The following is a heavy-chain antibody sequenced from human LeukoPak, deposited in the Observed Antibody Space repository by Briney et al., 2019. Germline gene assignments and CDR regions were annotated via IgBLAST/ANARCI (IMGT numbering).Heavy chain of an antibody. D-gene: IGHD4-17*01. CDR1: GYSFTSYY. V-gene: IGHV1-46*01. Sequence: ASVKVSCTASGYSFTSYYMHWVRQRPGQGLELMGIINPSGGSTSYARTFQGRVTMTRDMSTVTVYMELSSLRSEDTAVYYCARDGATVTTSRYYYYMDVWGKGTTVTVSS. CDR3: ARDGATVTTSRYYYYMDV. J-gene: IGHJ6*03. CDR2: INPSGGST.